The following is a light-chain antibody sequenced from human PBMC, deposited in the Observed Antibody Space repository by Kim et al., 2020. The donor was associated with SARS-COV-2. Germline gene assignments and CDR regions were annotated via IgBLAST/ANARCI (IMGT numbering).Light chain of an antibody. J-gene: IGKJ2*01. CDR1: QSISNN. Sequence: VSAGERATRASGTSQSISNNLACYQQKPGHAPRLLIYGASTRDSDITARFSGSGSGTEFSLTIRSLLSEDFTVYFCQRYKDWPPHTFGQGTKLEI. CDR2: GAS. V-gene: IGKV3-15*01. CDR3: QRYKDWPPHT.